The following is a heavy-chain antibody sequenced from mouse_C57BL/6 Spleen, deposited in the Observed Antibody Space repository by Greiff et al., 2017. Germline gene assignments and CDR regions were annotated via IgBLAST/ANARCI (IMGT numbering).Heavy chain of an antibody. CDR2: LSSGSSTI. Sequence: DVMLVESGGGLVKPGGSLKLSCAASGFTFSDYGMHWVRQAPEKGLEWVAYLSSGSSTIYYADTVKGRFTISRDNAKNTLFLQMTSLRSEDTAMYYCARSYYGSTFAYWGQGTLVTVSA. D-gene: IGHD1-1*01. V-gene: IGHV5-17*01. J-gene: IGHJ3*01. CDR3: ARSYYGSTFAY. CDR1: GFTFSDYG.